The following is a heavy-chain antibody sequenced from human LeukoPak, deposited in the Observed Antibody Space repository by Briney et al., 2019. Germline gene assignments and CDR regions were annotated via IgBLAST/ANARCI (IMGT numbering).Heavy chain of an antibody. V-gene: IGHV4-59*01. CDR1: GGSISSYY. CDR3: ARVSSGYTNWFDP. CDR2: IYYSGST. Sequence: SETLSLTCTVSGGSISSYYWGWIRQPPGKGLEWIGYIYYSGSTNYNPSLKSRVTISVDTSKNQFSLKLSSVTAADTAVYYCARVSSGYTNWFDPWGQGTLVTVSS. D-gene: IGHD3-22*01. J-gene: IGHJ5*02.